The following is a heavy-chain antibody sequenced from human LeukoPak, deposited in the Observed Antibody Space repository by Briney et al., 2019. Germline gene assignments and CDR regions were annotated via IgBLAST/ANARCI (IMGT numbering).Heavy chain of an antibody. V-gene: IGHV3-23*01. Sequence: GGSLRLSCAASGFTFSSFGMSWVRQAPGKGLEWVSGLSYTGDSTYYADSVKGRFTISRDISKNTLYLQMNSLRAEDTAIYYCARSQANTGTYTQYWGQGALVTVSS. J-gene: IGHJ4*02. CDR1: GFTFSSFG. CDR3: ARSQANTGTYTQY. D-gene: IGHD1-14*01. CDR2: LSYTGDST.